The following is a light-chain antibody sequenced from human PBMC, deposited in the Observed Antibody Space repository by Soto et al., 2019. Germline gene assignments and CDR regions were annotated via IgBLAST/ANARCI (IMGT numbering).Light chain of an antibody. CDR1: QSVLSSSNNKNY. CDR2: WAS. V-gene: IGKV4-1*01. Sequence: DIVMTQSPDSLAVSLGERATINCKSSQSVLSSSNNKNYLAWYQQKPGQPPKLLIYWASTRESGVPDRFSGSGSGTDFTLTISCLQSEDFATYYCQKYYSYPRTCGQGTKVDIK. CDR3: QKYYSYPRT. J-gene: IGKJ1*01.